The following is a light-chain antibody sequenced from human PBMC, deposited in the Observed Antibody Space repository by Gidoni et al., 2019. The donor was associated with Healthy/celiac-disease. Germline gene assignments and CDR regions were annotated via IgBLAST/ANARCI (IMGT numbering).Light chain of an antibody. V-gene: IGKV3-20*01. CDR3: QQYGSSPKLT. J-gene: IGKJ4*01. CDR1: QSVRSSY. Sequence: EIVLTQSPGTLSLSPGESATLSCRASQSVRSSYLAWYQQKPGQDPRILIYGASSRATGIPDRFSGSGSGTDFTLTTSRLEPDDFAVYYCQQYGSSPKLTFGGGTKVEIK. CDR2: GAS.